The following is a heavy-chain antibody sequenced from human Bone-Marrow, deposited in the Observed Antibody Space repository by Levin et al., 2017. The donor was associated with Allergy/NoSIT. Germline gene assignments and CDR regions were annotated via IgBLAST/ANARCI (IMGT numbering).Heavy chain of an antibody. D-gene: IGHD2-21*02. CDR3: ARFPAVVLTAGLDL. J-gene: IGHJ2*01. CDR1: GFIFSDCY. Sequence: GGSLRLSCAASGFIFSDCYMSWIRQAPGKGLEWVSYISTSGTTIHYADSVKGRFTISRDNAKSSLYLQMNSLRVEDTAVFFCARFPAVVLTAGLDLWGRGTLVTVSS. V-gene: IGHV3-11*01. CDR2: ISTSGTTI.